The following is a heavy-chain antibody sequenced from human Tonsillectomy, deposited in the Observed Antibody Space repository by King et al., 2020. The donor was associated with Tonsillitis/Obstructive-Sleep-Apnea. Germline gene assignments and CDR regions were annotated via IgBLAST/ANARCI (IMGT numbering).Heavy chain of an antibody. CDR3: ARDLLGGVLYFAY. CDR1: GFTFSSYG. J-gene: IGHJ4*02. D-gene: IGHD3-16*01. CDR2: IWYDGSNK. Sequence: VQLVESGGGVVQPGRSLRLSCAASGFTFSSYGMHWVRQAPGKGLEWGAVIWYDGSNKYYADSVKGRFTISRDNSKNTLYLQMNSLRAEDTAVYYCARDLLGGVLYFAYWGQGTLVTVSS. V-gene: IGHV3-33*01.